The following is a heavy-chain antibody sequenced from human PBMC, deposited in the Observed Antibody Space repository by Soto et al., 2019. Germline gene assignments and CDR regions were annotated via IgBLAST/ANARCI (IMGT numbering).Heavy chain of an antibody. CDR2: ISYDGSNK. CDR3: ARGYYYDYVWGSYNYFDY. CDR1: GFTFSSYA. J-gene: IGHJ4*02. D-gene: IGHD3-16*01. V-gene: IGHV3-30-3*01. Sequence: QPGGSLRLSCAASGFTFSSYAMHWVRQAQGKGLEWVAVISYDGSNKYYADSVKGRFTISRDNSKNTLYLQMNSLRAEDTAVYYCARGYYYDYVWGSYNYFDYWGQGTLVTVSS.